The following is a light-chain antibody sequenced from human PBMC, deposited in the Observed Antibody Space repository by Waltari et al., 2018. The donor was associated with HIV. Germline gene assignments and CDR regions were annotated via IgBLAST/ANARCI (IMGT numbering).Light chain of an antibody. CDR3: QQADSVPLT. CDR1: QAISGL. CDR2: GTS. V-gene: IGKV1-12*01. Sequence: DIQMTQSPSSVSASVGDRVTITCRASQAISGLLAWYQHKPGKAPKLLIYGTSSLQSGVPSRFSGSGSGTDFTLTISSLQSEDFATYYCQQADSVPLTFGGGTKVEIK. J-gene: IGKJ4*01.